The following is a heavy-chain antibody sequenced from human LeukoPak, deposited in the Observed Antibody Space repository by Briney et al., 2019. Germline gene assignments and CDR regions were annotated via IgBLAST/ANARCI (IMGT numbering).Heavy chain of an antibody. D-gene: IGHD6-13*01. J-gene: IGHJ4*02. CDR1: GGSISSYY. CDR2: IYTSGNT. V-gene: IGHV4-4*07. CDR3: ARGLGYTDPFFAF. Sequence: SETLSLTCTVSGGSISSYYWSWIRQPPGKGLEWIGRIYTSGNTNYNPSLKSRVTMSVDTSKNQFSLKLTSVTAADTAVYYCARGLGYTDPFFAFWGQGTLVTVSS.